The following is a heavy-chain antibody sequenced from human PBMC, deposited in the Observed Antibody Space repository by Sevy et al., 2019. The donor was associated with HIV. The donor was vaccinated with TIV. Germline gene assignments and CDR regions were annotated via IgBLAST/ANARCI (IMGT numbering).Heavy chain of an antibody. CDR2: IYYGGST. CDR1: GGSISSYY. V-gene: IGHV4-59*01. D-gene: IGHD3-9*01. J-gene: IGHJ6*02. Sequence: SETLSLTCTVSGGSISSYYWSWIRQPPGKRLEWIGYIYYGGSTNYNPSLKSRVTISVDTSKNQFSLKLRSVTAADTAVYYCARESYNILPGSRGMDVWGQGTTVTVSS. CDR3: ARESYNILPGSRGMDV.